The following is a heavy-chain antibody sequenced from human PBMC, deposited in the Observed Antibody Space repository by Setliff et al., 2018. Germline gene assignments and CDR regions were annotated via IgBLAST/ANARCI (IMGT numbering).Heavy chain of an antibody. CDR2: LKPGDSGI. D-gene: IGHD6-25*01. Sequence: GESLKISCQGSGYTFTNYWIGWVRQMPGKGLEWMGILKPGDSGIRYSPSFQGQVTLSADKSINTAYLQWSSLKASDTAMYYCARLGAPASHDAFDIWGQGTMVTVSS. J-gene: IGHJ3*02. CDR1: GYTFTNYW. V-gene: IGHV5-51*01. CDR3: ARLGAPASHDAFDI.